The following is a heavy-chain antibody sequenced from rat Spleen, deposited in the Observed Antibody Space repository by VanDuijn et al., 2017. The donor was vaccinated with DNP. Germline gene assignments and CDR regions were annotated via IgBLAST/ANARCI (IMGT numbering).Heavy chain of an antibody. J-gene: IGHJ2*01. D-gene: IGHD3-1*01. V-gene: IGHV5S13*01. Sequence: EVQLVESGGGLVQPGRSLKVSCAASGFTFNNYGMAWVRQAPTKGLEWVTSISPSGGSTYYRDSVKGRFTVSRDNAKSTLYLQMDSLRSEDTATYYCATHHAAPRYWGQGVMVTVSS. CDR2: ISPSGGST. CDR3: ATHHAAPRY. CDR1: GFTFNNYG.